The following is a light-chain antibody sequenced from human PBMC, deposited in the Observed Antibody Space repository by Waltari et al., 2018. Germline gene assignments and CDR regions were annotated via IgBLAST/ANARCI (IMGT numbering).Light chain of an antibody. Sequence: QSALTQPASVSGSPGQSITLSCTGTSSDVGSYDVVSLYQQHPGKAPKVMIYEVRKRPSGVSNRFSGSKSGNTASLTISGLQAEDEADYFCCSYAGSSSSYVFGTGTKVTVL. CDR1: SSDVGSYDV. V-gene: IGLV2-23*02. CDR3: CSYAGSSSSYV. J-gene: IGLJ1*01. CDR2: EVR.